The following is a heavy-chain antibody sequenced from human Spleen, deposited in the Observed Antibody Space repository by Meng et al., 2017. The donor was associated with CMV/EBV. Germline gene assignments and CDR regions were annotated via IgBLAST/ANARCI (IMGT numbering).Heavy chain of an antibody. Sequence: ASVKVSCKASGYTFSNYDFNWVRQATGQGLEWMGWMNSNSGNTGYAQKFQGRVTMTRDTSISVAYMELSSLRSDDTAVYYCARAPFGYCTSSSCFYYYAMDVWGQGTTVTVSS. CDR1: GYTFSNYD. D-gene: IGHD2-2*03. CDR3: ARAPFGYCTSSSCFYYYAMDV. V-gene: IGHV1-8*01. J-gene: IGHJ6*02. CDR2: MNSNSGNT.